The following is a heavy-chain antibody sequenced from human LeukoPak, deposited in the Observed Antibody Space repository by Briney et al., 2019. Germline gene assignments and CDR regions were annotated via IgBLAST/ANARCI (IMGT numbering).Heavy chain of an antibody. CDR3: AKVASVTMVRGASDY. D-gene: IGHD3-10*01. V-gene: IGHV3-30*18. J-gene: IGHJ4*02. Sequence: PGGSLRLSCAASGFTFSSYGMPWVRQAPGKGLEWVAVISYDGSNKYYADSVKGRFTISRDNSKNTLYLQMNSLRAEDTAVYYCAKVASVTMVRGASDYWGQGTLVTVSS. CDR1: GFTFSSYG. CDR2: ISYDGSNK.